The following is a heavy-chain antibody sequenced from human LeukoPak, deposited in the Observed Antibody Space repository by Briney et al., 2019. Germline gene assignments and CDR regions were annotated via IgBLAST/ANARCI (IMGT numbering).Heavy chain of an antibody. CDR1: GGSISSSSYY. J-gene: IGHJ4*02. D-gene: IGHD1-26*01. CDR2: IYYSGST. CDR3: ARRKLRAPRYFDY. Sequence: PSVTLSLTCTVSGGSISSSSYYWGWIRQPPGKGLEWIGSIYYSGSTYYNPSLKSRVTISVDTSKNQFSLKLSSVTAADTAVYYCARRKLRAPRYFDYWGQGTLVTVSS. V-gene: IGHV4-39*01.